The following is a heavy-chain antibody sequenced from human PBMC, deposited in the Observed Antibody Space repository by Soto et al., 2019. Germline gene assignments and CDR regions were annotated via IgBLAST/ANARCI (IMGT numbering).Heavy chain of an antibody. J-gene: IGHJ4*02. CDR1: GGSLRGYY. CDR2: IKDGGYT. CDR3: ARGQEGVVATH. D-gene: IGHD5-12*01. V-gene: IGHV4-34*01. Sequence: QVQLQQWGAGLLKPSATLSLNCGVNGGSLRGYYGSWIRQPTGKGLEWIGEIKDGGYTNYSPSLKCRATISSDRSNNQFSLRLNSVTAADTGVYYCARGQEGVVATHWDQGALVTVSS.